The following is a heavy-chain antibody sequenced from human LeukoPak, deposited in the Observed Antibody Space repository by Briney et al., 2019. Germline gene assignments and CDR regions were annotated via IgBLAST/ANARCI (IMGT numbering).Heavy chain of an antibody. D-gene: IGHD5-12*01. Sequence: ASVKVSCKASGYTFTGYYMHWVRQAPGQGLEWMGWINPNSGGTNYAQKFQGWVTMTRDTSISTAYMELSRLRSDDTAVYYCARDRWGYSGYDPFDYWGQGTLVTVSS. J-gene: IGHJ4*02. V-gene: IGHV1-2*04. CDR2: INPNSGGT. CDR1: GYTFTGYY. CDR3: ARDRWGYSGYDPFDY.